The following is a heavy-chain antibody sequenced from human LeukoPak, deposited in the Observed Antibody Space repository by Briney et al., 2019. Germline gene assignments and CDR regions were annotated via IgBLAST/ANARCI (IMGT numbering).Heavy chain of an antibody. J-gene: IGHJ4*02. CDR2: IRSKTYGGTT. CDR1: GFTFSSYW. Sequence: PGGSLRLSCAASGFTFSSYWMHRVRQAPGKGLEWVDLIRSKTYGGTTEYAASVKGRFTISRDDSKSIAYLQMNSLKTEDTAVYYCTRDVTYYYDSSGYNYWGQGTLVTVSS. CDR3: TRDVTYYYDSSGYNY. V-gene: IGHV3-49*04. D-gene: IGHD3-22*01.